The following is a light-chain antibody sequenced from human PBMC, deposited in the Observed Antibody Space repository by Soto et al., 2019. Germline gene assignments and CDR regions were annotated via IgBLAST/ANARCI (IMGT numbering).Light chain of an antibody. CDR3: QQYNDRYS. V-gene: IGKV3-15*01. J-gene: IGKJ2*03. CDR1: QSIGSK. Sequence: EVVMTQSPAILSVSPGERATLSCRASQSIGSKLAWFQQKRDQAPRLLIYGASTRATGIPARFSGSGSGTELTLTISSLQSEDFAVYFCQQYNDRYSCGQGTKLEIK. CDR2: GAS.